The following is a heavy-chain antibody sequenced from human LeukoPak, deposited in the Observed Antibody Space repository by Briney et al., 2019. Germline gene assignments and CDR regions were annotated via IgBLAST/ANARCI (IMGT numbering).Heavy chain of an antibody. CDR2: VNPSGST. J-gene: IGHJ4*02. Sequence: SETLSLTCAVYGGSFSGYYWSWIRQPPGKGLERIGEVNPSGSTNYNPSLKSRVAISVDTSKNQFSLKLSSVTAADTAVYYCARSNTYDYVWGSYRRVHYFDYWGQGTLVTVSS. D-gene: IGHD3-16*02. V-gene: IGHV4-34*01. CDR3: ARSNTYDYVWGSYRRVHYFDY. CDR1: GGSFSGYY.